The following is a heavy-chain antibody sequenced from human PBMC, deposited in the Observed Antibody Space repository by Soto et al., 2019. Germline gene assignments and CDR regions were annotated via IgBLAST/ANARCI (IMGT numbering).Heavy chain of an antibody. J-gene: IGHJ6*02. D-gene: IGHD3-10*01. CDR2: IIPIFGTA. Sequence: AVKVSCKASAYTLTADYIHWARQATGQGLEWMGGIIPIFGTANYAQKFQGRVTITADESTSTAYMELSSLRSEDTAVYYCARARDYYGSGSYSIYYGMDVWGQGTTVTV. CDR3: ARARDYYGSGSYSIYYGMDV. CDR1: AYTLTADY. V-gene: IGHV1-69*13.